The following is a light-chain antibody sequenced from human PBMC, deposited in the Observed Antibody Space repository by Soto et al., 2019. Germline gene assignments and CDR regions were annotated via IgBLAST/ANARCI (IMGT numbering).Light chain of an antibody. V-gene: IGLV3-1*01. Sequence: SYELTQPPSVSVSPGQTASITCSGDKLGDKYACWYQQKPGQSPVLVIYQDNKRPSGIPERFSGSNSGNTATLTISGTQAMDEADYYCQAWDSSTPNYVFGTGTKVTGL. J-gene: IGLJ1*01. CDR2: QDN. CDR1: KLGDKY. CDR3: QAWDSSTPNYV.